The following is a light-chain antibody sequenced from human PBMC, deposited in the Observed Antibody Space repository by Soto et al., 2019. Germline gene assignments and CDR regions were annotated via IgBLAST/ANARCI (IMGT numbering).Light chain of an antibody. CDR3: QQDNNWPT. J-gene: IGKJ3*01. V-gene: IGKV3-15*01. Sequence: EIVMTQSPATLSVSPGERATLSCRASQSVSSNLAWYQQKPGQAPRLLIYGASTRAAGIPARFSGSGSGTEFTLTITSLQSEAFAVYYCQQDNNWPTFGPGTNVDI. CDR2: GAS. CDR1: QSVSSN.